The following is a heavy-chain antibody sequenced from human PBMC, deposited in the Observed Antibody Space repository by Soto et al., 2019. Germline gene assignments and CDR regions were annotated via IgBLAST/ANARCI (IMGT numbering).Heavy chain of an antibody. CDR1: GFTFSSYA. D-gene: IGHD3-3*01. CDR2: ISGSGGST. J-gene: IGHJ6*02. CDR3: AKPPTRYDFKDGMDV. V-gene: IGHV3-23*01. Sequence: GGSLTLSCAASGFTFSSYAMSWVRQAPGKGLEWVSAISGSGGSTYYADSVKGRFTISRDNSKSTLYLQMNSLRAEDTAVYYCAKPPTRYDFKDGMDVWGQGTTVTVSS.